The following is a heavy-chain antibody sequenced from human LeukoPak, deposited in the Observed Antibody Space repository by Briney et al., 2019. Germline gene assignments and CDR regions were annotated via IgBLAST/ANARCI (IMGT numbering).Heavy chain of an antibody. CDR3: ARSGRGTYYYFDY. CDR2: ISGSNGNT. J-gene: IGHJ4*02. D-gene: IGHD1-26*01. CDR1: GYTFTRYG. V-gene: IGHV1-18*01. Sequence: ASVKVSCKASGYTFTRYGISWVRQAPGQGLEWMGWISGSNGNTNYAQKLQGRVTMTTDTSTGTAYMELRRLRSDDTAVYYCARSGRGTYYYFDYWGQGTLVTVSS.